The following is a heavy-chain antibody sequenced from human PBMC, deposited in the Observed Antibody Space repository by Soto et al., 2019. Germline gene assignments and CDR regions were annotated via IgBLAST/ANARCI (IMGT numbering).Heavy chain of an antibody. CDR3: ARWGPDKVLDY. J-gene: IGHJ4*02. V-gene: IGHV3-33*01. CDR1: GFTFSSHG. CDR2: IWYDGSNK. D-gene: IGHD3-16*01. Sequence: QVQLVESGGGMVQPGRSLRVSCAASGFTFSSHGMHWVRQAPGKGLEWVAVIWYDGSNKYYGESVKGRFIISRDNSKNTVDLQMNSLRAEDTAIYYCARWGPDKVLDYWGQGTLVTVSS.